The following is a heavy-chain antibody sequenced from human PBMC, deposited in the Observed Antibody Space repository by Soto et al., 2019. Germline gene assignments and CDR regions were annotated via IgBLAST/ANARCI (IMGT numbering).Heavy chain of an antibody. Sequence: EMQLVESGGGLVQPGGSVRLSCAASGFTFNNYGMSWVRQAPGKGLEWVANIKQDGSEKFYMDSVKGRFTISRDNAKNSLYLQMNSLRAEDTAIYYCARRAYTGYNWFDPWGQATLVTVSS. CDR3: ARRAYTGYNWFDP. D-gene: IGHD1-20*01. CDR1: GFTFNNYG. CDR2: IKQDGSEK. J-gene: IGHJ5*02. V-gene: IGHV3-7*01.